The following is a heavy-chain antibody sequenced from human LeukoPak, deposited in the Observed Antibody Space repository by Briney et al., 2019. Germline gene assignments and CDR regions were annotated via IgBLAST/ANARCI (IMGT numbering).Heavy chain of an antibody. CDR3: ALGTRGSSWSYYFDY. J-gene: IGHJ4*02. CDR1: GFTFSSSA. CDR2: ISNNGGYT. V-gene: IGHV3-23*01. D-gene: IGHD6-13*01. Sequence: PGGSLRLSCAASGFTFSSSAMSWVRQAPGKGLEWVSAISNNGGYTYYADSVQGRFTISRDNSKNTLYLQMNSLRAEDTAVYYCALGTRGSSWSYYFDYWGQGTLVTVSS.